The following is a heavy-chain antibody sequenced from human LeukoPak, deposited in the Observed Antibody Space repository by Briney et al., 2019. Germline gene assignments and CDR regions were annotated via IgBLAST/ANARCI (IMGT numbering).Heavy chain of an antibody. J-gene: IGHJ3*02. CDR2: IYYSGST. V-gene: IGHV4-31*03. Sequence: SETLSLTCTVSGGSISSGGYYWSWIRQHPGKGLEWIGYIYYSGSTYYNPSLKSRVTISVDTPKNQFSLKLSSVTAADTAVYYCASQERGIDAFDIWGQGTMVTVSS. CDR3: ASQERGIDAFDI. D-gene: IGHD1-14*01. CDR1: GGSISSGGYY.